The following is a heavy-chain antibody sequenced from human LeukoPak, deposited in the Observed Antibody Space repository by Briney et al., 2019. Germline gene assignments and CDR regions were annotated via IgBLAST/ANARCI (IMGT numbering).Heavy chain of an antibody. CDR2: IYYSGST. J-gene: IGHJ4*02. V-gene: IGHV4-59*01. D-gene: IGHD2-15*01. Sequence: PSETLSLTCTVSGVSISSYYWSWIRQPPGKGLEWMGYIYYSGSTNYNPSLKSRVTISVDTSKTQFSLKLSSVTAADTAVYYCARDGQYCSGGSCYSRYFDYWGQGTLVTVSS. CDR3: ARDGQYCSGGSCYSRYFDY. CDR1: GVSISSYY.